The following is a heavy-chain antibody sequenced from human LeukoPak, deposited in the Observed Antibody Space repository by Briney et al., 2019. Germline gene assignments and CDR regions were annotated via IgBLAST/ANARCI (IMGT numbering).Heavy chain of an antibody. D-gene: IGHD3-10*01. CDR1: GYTFTGYY. CDR2: INPNSGGT. V-gene: IGHV1-2*02. J-gene: IGHJ6*02. CDR3: ATMVRGKDYYGMDV. Sequence: ASVKVSCKASGYTFTGYYMHWVRQAPGQGLEWRGWINPNSGGTNYAQKFQGRVTMTRDTSISTAYMELSRLRSDDTAVYYCATMVRGKDYYGMDVWGQGTTVTVSS.